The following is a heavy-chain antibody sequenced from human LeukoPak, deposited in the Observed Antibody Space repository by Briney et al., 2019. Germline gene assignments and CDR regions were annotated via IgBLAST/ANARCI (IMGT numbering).Heavy chain of an antibody. V-gene: IGHV4-34*01. CDR1: GGSFSGYY. D-gene: IGHD2-15*01. CDR3: ARGVYCSGGSCYIPFDY. Sequence: PSETLSLTCAVYGGSFSGYYWSWIRQPPGKGLEWIGEINHIGRTNYNPSLKSRVTISVDTSKNQLSLKLSSVTAAETAVYYCARGVYCSGGSCYIPFDYWGQGTLVTVSS. CDR2: INHIGRT. J-gene: IGHJ4*02.